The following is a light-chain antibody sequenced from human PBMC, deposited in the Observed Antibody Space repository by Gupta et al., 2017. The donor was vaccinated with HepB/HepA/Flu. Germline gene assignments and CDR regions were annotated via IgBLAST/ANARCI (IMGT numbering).Light chain of an antibody. V-gene: IGKV1-17*01. CDR1: QDIRNN. CDR2: AAC. J-gene: IGKJ1*01. CDR3: RQYNNYPWT. Sequence: DIQMTQSPSSLSASVGDRVTITCRASQDIRNNLGWYQQKPGTVPKCLIYAACTVQTGVPSRFSGSCFGTEFTLTISSLQPEDFATYYCRQYNNYPWTFGQGTKVEIK.